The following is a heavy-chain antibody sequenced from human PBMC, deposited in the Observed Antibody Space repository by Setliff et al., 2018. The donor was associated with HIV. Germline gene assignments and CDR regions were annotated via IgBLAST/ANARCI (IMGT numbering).Heavy chain of an antibody. CDR1: GGSISSGGYY. CDR3: ARDGGYSYGIGGITYYFDY. Sequence: SETLSLTCTVSGGSISSGGYYWSWIRQPPGKGLEWIGEIYHSGSTNHNPSLKSRVTISVDKSKNQFSLKLSSVTAADTAVYYCARDGGYSYGIGGITYYFDYWGQGTLVTVSS. V-gene: IGHV4-39*07. D-gene: IGHD5-18*01. CDR2: IYHSGST. J-gene: IGHJ4*02.